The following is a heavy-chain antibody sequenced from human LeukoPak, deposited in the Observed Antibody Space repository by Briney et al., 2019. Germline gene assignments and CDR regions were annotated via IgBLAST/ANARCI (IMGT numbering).Heavy chain of an antibody. CDR2: ISAYNGNT. CDR3: ARGRVPAAMYYYYYGMDV. J-gene: IGHJ6*02. D-gene: IGHD2-2*01. CDR1: GYTFTSYG. V-gene: IGHV1-18*01. Sequence: ASVKVSCKASGYTFTSYGISWVRQAPGQGLEWMGWISAYNGNTNYAQKFQGRVTITADESTSTAYMELSSLRSEDTAVYYCARGRVPAAMYYYYYGMDVWGQGTTVTVSS.